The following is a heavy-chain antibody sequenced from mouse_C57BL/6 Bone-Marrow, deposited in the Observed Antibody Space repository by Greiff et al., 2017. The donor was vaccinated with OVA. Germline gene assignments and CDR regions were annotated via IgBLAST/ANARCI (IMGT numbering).Heavy chain of an antibody. Sequence: EVQLQQSGPELVKPGASVKISCKASGYTFTDYYMNWVKQSHGKSLEWIGDINPNNGGTSYNQKFKGKATLTVDKSSSTAYMELRSLTSEDSAVYYCARENYYGSSLDYWGKGTTLTVSS. CDR1: GYTFTDYY. V-gene: IGHV1-26*01. J-gene: IGHJ2*01. D-gene: IGHD1-1*01. CDR2: INPNNGGT. CDR3: ARENYYGSSLDY.